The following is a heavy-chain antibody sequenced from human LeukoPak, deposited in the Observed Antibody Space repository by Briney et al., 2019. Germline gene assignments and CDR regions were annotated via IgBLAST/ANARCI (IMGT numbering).Heavy chain of an antibody. CDR1: GGSISSYY. Sequence: SQTLSLTCTVSGGSISSYYWSWIRQPPGKGLDWIGYIYYSGSTNYNPSLKSRVTISVHTSKNQFSLKLNSVTAADTAVYYCARALYSSSGVYYYYMDVWGKGTTVTVSS. CDR3: ARALYSSSGVYYYYMDV. J-gene: IGHJ6*03. CDR2: IYYSGST. V-gene: IGHV4-59*01. D-gene: IGHD6-13*01.